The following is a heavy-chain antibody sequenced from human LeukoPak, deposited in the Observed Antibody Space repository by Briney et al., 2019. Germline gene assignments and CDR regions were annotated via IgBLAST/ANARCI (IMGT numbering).Heavy chain of an antibody. D-gene: IGHD2-15*01. V-gene: IGHV3-48*02. CDR3: ARDDSWAFDI. J-gene: IGHJ3*02. Sequence: GGSLRLSCAASGFTFSSYSMNWVRQAPGEGLEWVSYISSGSGSSIYYADSVKGRFSISRDNAKNSLYLQMNSLRDEDTAVYHCARDDSWAFDIWGQGPMVTVSS. CDR1: GFTFSSYS. CDR2: ISSGSGSSI.